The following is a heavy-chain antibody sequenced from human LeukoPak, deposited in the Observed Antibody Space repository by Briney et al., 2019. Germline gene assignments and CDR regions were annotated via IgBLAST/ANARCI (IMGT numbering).Heavy chain of an antibody. D-gene: IGHD2-21*02. V-gene: IGHV3-23*01. CDR1: GFTFSSYW. Sequence: GGSLRLSCAASGFTFSSYWMSWVRQAPGKGLEWVSAISGSGGSTYYADSVKGRFTISRDNSKNTLYLQMNSLRAEDTAVYYCAKQPYCGGDCYSLPKAFWGQGTLVTVSS. J-gene: IGHJ4*02. CDR2: ISGSGGST. CDR3: AKQPYCGGDCYSLPKAF.